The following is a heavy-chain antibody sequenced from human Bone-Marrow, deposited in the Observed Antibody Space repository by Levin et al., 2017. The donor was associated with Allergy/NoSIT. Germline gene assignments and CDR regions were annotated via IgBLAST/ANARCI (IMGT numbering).Heavy chain of an antibody. CDR1: GFTFSDYT. V-gene: IGHV3-23*01. D-gene: IGHD4-17*01. CDR3: TKRRSARTDPAHFNS. Sequence: GGSLRLSCEASGFTFSDYTMSWVRQLPGKRLEGVASILGGADRTYYADSVEGRFTISRDNFRDMLYLEMTSLRAEDTATYYCTKRRSARTDPAHFNSWGQGSRVTVSS. J-gene: IGHJ4*02. CDR2: ILGGADRT.